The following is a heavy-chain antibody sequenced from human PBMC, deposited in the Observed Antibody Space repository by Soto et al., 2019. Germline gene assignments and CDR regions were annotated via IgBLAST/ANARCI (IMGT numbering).Heavy chain of an antibody. CDR2: IYYSGST. CDR3: ARSLSAYCSSTSCRYFDY. V-gene: IGHV4-31*03. CDR1: GGSISSGGYY. J-gene: IGHJ4*02. D-gene: IGHD2-2*01. Sequence: PSETLSLTCTVSGGSISSGGYYWSWIRQHPGKGLEWIGYIYYSGSTYYNPSLKSRVTISVDTSKNQFSLKLSSVTAADTAVYYCARSLSAYCSSTSCRYFDYWGQRTRVTVSS.